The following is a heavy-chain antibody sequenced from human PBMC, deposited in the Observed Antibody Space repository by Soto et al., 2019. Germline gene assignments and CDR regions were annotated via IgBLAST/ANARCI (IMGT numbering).Heavy chain of an antibody. CDR3: ARNKDDIVVVTPFDP. D-gene: IGHD2-21*02. J-gene: IGHJ5*02. Sequence: ASVEVSCKASCYTFTSYGISWVRRAPGQGLEWMGWISAYNGNTNYAQKLQGRVTMTTDTSTSTAYMELRSLRSDDTAVYYCARNKDDIVVVTPFDPWGQGTLVTVSS. CDR1: CYTFTSYG. CDR2: ISAYNGNT. V-gene: IGHV1-18*04.